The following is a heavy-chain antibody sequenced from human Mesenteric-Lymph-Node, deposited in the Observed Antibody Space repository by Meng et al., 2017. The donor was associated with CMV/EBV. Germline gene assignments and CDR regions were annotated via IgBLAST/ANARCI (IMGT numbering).Heavy chain of an antibody. CDR3: ASLYYDILTGYKYYFDY. Sequence: GYISSSNWWSWVRQPPGKGLEWIGEIYHSGSTNYNPSLKSRVTISVDKSKNQFSLKLSSVTAADTAVYYCASLYYDILTGYKYYFDYWGQGTLVTVSS. CDR1: GYISSSNW. J-gene: IGHJ4*02. V-gene: IGHV4-4*02. D-gene: IGHD3-9*01. CDR2: IYHSGST.